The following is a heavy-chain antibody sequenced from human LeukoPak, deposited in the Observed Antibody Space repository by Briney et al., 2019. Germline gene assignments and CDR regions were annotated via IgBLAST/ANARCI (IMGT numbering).Heavy chain of an antibody. V-gene: IGHV3-7*01. CDR2: INQDGSEK. CDR3: ARGRYCSRTSCENFDY. CDR1: GFTFSSYW. D-gene: IGHD2-2*01. Sequence: GGSLRLSCAASGFTFSSYWMSWVRQAPGKGLEWVANINQDGSEKYYVDSVKGRFTISRDNAKNSLYLQMNSLRAEDTALYYCARGRYCSRTSCENFDYWAQGTLVTVSS. J-gene: IGHJ4*02.